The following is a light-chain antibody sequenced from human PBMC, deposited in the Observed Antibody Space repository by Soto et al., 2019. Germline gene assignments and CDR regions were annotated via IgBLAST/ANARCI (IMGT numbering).Light chain of an antibody. V-gene: IGKV2-28*01. CDR3: MHTLPTPQT. CDR2: LSS. Sequence: IVMTQSPLSLPVTPGEPASISCRSSQSLLYSNGKNYLDWYLQKPGQSPQLLFYLSSNRASGVPDRFSGIGSGTEFTMPISRVEAEDVGIYFCMHTLPTPQTSGQGNKVEI. J-gene: IGKJ1*01. CDR1: QSLLYSNGKNY.